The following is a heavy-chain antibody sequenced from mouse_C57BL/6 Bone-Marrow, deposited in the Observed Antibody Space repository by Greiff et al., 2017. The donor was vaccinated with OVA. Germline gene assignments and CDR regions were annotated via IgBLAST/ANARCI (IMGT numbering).Heavy chain of an antibody. D-gene: IGHD1-1*01. Sequence: QVQLQQSGPGLVQPSQSLSITCTVSGFSLTSYGVHWVRQSPGKGLEWLGVIWRGGSTDYNAAFMSRLSITKDNSKSQVFFKMNSLQANDTAIYYCAKEDTPYGSRVRDYAMDYWGQGTSVTVSS. J-gene: IGHJ4*01. CDR1: GFSLTSYG. CDR3: AKEDTPYGSRVRDYAMDY. CDR2: IWRGGST. V-gene: IGHV2-5*01.